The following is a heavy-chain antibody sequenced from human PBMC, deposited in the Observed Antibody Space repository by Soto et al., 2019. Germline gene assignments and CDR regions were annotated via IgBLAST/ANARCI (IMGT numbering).Heavy chain of an antibody. CDR1: GYIFASYG. D-gene: IGHD3-10*01. J-gene: IGHJ4*02. Sequence: SVKVSCKASGYIFASYGFSWVRQAPGQGLEWMGWISAYNGNTNYAQKFQGRVTMTTDTSTSTAYMELRSLRSDDTAVYYCAIDSASGIGAYWVQGTLVSVSA. CDR2: ISAYNGNT. CDR3: AIDSASGIGAY. V-gene: IGHV1-18*04.